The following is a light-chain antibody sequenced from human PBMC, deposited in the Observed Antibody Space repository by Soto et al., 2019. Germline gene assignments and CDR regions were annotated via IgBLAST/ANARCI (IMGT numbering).Light chain of an antibody. Sequence: IKLTQSPSSLSASVGDRVTITCRASQGISSYLAWYQQKPGKAPKLLIYAASTLQSGVPSRFSGSGSGTDFTLTISSLQPEDFATYYCQQLNSYPGITFGQGTRLE. CDR2: AAS. J-gene: IGKJ5*01. CDR1: QGISSY. CDR3: QQLNSYPGIT. V-gene: IGKV1-9*01.